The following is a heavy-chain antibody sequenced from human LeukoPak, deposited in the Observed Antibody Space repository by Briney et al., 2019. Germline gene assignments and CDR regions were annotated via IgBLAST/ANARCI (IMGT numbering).Heavy chain of an antibody. V-gene: IGHV1-69*05. J-gene: IGHJ5*02. CDR2: IIPIFGTA. CDR1: GGTFSSYA. D-gene: IGHD3-22*01. Sequence: SVKVSCKASGGTFSSYAISWVRQAPGQGLEWMGGIIPIFGTANYAQKFQGRVTMTRDTSTSTVYMELSSLRSEDTAVYYCASSSGYYSWFDPWGQGTLVTVSS. CDR3: ASSSGYYSWFDP.